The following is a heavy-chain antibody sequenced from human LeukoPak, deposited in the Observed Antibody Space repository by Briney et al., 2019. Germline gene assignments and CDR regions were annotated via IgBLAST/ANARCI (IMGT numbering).Heavy chain of an antibody. D-gene: IGHD6-19*01. CDR2: IYYSGTT. V-gene: IGHV4-39*07. CDR3: ARFQGTPRLAVAGTVIGYNWFDP. Sequence: SETLSLTCTVSVGSISSSSYHWGWIRQPPGKGLEWIASIYYSGTTYYNPSLKSRVTISVDTSKNQFSLKLSSVTAADTAVYYCARFQGTPRLAVAGTVIGYNWFDPWGQGTLVTVSS. J-gene: IGHJ5*02. CDR1: VGSISSSSYH.